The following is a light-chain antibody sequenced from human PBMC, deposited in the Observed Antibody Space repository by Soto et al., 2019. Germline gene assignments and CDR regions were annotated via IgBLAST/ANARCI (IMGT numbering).Light chain of an antibody. CDR1: SSDVGGYNY. CDR2: DVS. J-gene: IGLJ2*01. CDR3: SSYTSSSRV. V-gene: IGLV2-14*01. Sequence: QSALTQPASVSGSPGQSITISCIGTSSDVGGYNYVSWYQQPPGKAPKLMIYDVSNRPSGVSNRFSGSKSGNTASLTISGLQAEDEADYYCSSYTSSSRVFGGGTKLTVL.